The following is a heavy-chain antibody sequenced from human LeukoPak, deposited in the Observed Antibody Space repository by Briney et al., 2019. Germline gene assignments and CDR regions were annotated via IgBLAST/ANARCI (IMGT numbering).Heavy chain of an antibody. V-gene: IGHV4-59*08. Sequence: SETLSLTCIVSGGSLSSYYWSWIRQPPGKGQEWIGYIFYSGSTKYNPSLKSRVTVSIDTSKKQFSLNLSSVTAADTAVYYCTRHRQYDADVFDIWGQGTMVTVSS. CDR3: TRHRQYDADVFDI. J-gene: IGHJ3*02. CDR1: GGSLSSYY. CDR2: IFYSGST. D-gene: IGHD2-8*01.